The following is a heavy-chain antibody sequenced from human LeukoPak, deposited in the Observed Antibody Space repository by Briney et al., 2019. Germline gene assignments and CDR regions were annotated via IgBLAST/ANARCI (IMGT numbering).Heavy chain of an antibody. CDR3: ARGRGAYCGGDCYSLDAFDI. CDR1: GYTFTGYY. Sequence: ASVKVSCKASGYTFTGYYMHWVRQAPGQGLEWMGWINPKSGGTNYAQKFQGRVTITRDTSISTAYLELSRLRSDDTAVYYCARGRGAYCGGDCYSLDAFDIWGQGTMVTVSS. CDR2: INPKSGGT. V-gene: IGHV1-2*02. D-gene: IGHD2-21*01. J-gene: IGHJ3*02.